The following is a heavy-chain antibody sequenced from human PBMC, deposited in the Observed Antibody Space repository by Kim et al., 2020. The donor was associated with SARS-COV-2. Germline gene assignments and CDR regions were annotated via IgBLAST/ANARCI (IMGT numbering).Heavy chain of an antibody. Sequence: ADSVKGRFTISRDNAKNSLYLQMNSLRDEDTAVYYCARLLYSSSWDWFDPWGQGTLVTVSS. CDR3: ARLLYSSSWDWFDP. D-gene: IGHD6-13*01. J-gene: IGHJ5*02. V-gene: IGHV3-48*02.